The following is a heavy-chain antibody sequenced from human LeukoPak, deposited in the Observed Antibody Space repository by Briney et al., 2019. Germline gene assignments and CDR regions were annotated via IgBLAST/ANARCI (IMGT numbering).Heavy chain of an antibody. J-gene: IGHJ3*02. D-gene: IGHD6-19*01. Sequence: GGSLRLSCAASGFTFDDYAMHWVRQAPGKGLEWVSGISWNSGSIGYADSVKGRFTISRDNAKNSLYLQMNSLRAEDTALYYCAKAGSGYSSGWVNDAFDIWGQGTMVTVSS. CDR2: ISWNSGSI. CDR1: GFTFDDYA. V-gene: IGHV3-9*01. CDR3: AKAGSGYSSGWVNDAFDI.